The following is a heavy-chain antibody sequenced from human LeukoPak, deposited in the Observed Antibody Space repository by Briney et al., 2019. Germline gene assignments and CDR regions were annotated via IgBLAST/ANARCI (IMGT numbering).Heavy chain of an antibody. J-gene: IGHJ4*02. CDR2: ISSSSSTI. CDR1: GFTFSSYS. CDR3: ARIYSGSYDY. V-gene: IGHV3-48*01. D-gene: IGHD1-26*01. Sequence: GGSLRLSCAASGFTFSSYSRNWVRQAPGKGLEWVSYISSSSSTIYYADSVKGRFTISRDNAKNSLYLQMNSLRAEDTAVYYCARIYSGSYDYWGQGTLVTVSS.